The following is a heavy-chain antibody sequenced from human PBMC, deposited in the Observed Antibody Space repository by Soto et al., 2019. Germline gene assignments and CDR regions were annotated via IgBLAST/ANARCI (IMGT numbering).Heavy chain of an antibody. V-gene: IGHV3-48*02. D-gene: IGHD3-22*01. CDR3: ARDLPEGYYDSSGYPFDY. CDR1: GFTFSSYS. CDR2: ISSSSSTI. Sequence: EEQLLESGGDLVQPGGSLRLSCAASGFTFSSYSMNWVRQAPGKGLEWVSYISSSSSTIYYADSVKGRFTISRDNAKNSLYLQMNSLRDEDTAVYYCARDLPEGYYDSSGYPFDYWGQGTLVTVSS. J-gene: IGHJ4*02.